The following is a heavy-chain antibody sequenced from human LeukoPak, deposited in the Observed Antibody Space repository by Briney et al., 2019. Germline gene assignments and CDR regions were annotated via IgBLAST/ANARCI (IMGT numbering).Heavy chain of an antibody. CDR3: ARSGGLAAAGTEGQYYYYYMDV. J-gene: IGHJ6*03. Sequence: SETLSLTCTVSGDSINSYYWSWIRQPPGKGLEWIGYIYSSGSTNYKPSLKSRVTISLDTSKNQFSLKLSSVTAADTAVYYCARSGGLAAAGTEGQYYYYYMDVWGKGTTVTVSS. CDR1: GDSINSYY. V-gene: IGHV4-59*01. CDR2: IYSSGST. D-gene: IGHD6-13*01.